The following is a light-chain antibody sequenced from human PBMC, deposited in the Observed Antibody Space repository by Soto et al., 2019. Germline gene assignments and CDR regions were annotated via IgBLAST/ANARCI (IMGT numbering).Light chain of an antibody. V-gene: IGLV2-14*01. CDR2: EVS. Sequence: QSVLTQPASVSGSPGQSITISCSGTSSDVGGYNYVSWYQQHPGKAPKLMIYEVSYRPSGVSNRFSGSKSGNMASLTISGLQAEDEADYYCSSYTSRTTVIFGGGTQLTVL. CDR3: SSYTSRTTVI. J-gene: IGLJ2*01. CDR1: SSDVGGYNY.